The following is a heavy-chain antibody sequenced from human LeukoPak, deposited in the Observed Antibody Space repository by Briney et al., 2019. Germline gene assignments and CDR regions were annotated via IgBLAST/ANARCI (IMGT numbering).Heavy chain of an antibody. J-gene: IGHJ4*02. D-gene: IGHD3-22*01. CDR2: ISAYNGNT. V-gene: IGHV1-18*01. Sequence: ASVKVSCTASGYTFTSYGISWVRQAPGQGLEWMGWISAYNGNTNYAQKLQGRVTMTTDTSTSTAYMELRSLRSDETAVYYCASYDSSGYYYFTVDWGQGTLVTVSS. CDR3: ASYDSSGYYYFTVD. CDR1: GYTFTSYG.